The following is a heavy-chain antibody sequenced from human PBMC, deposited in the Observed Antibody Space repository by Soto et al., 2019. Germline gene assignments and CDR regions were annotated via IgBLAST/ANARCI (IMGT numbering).Heavy chain of an antibody. Sequence: QVQLQESGPGLVKPSETLSLTCTVSGGSISSYYWTWIRQSPGKGPEWIGYIYYTGSTNYNPSLTRRVTISLDTSKTQSSLKLSSVTAADTAVYYCARSTWGYAFDIWGQGTMVTVSS. V-gene: IGHV4-59*01. D-gene: IGHD5-18*01. J-gene: IGHJ3*02. CDR1: GGSISSYY. CDR2: IYYTGST. CDR3: ARSTWGYAFDI.